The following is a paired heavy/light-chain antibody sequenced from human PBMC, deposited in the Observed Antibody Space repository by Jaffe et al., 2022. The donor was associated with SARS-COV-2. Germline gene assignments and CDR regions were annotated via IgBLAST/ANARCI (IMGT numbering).Heavy chain of an antibody. CDR2: VSYSGNT. V-gene: IGHV4-59*01. CDR1: GGSISSYY. J-gene: IGHJ5*02. D-gene: IGHD6-19*01. Sequence: QVQLQESGPGLVKPSETLSLTCNVSGGSISSYYWNWIRQPPGKGLEWIGYVSYSGNTNYNPSLKSRLTIYMDLSKNQFSLKLSSVTAADTAVYYCARMGALAGTHWFDPWGQGTLVIVSS. CDR3: ARMGALAGTHWFDP.
Light chain of an antibody. CDR1: SLRNYY. CDR2: GKN. V-gene: IGLV3-19*01. J-gene: IGLJ2*01. Sequence: SSELTQDPTVSVALGQTVKITCQGDSLRNYYASWYQQKPGQAPVLVIYGKNNRPSGIPDRFSGSSSGNTASLTITGAQAEDEADYYCNSRDTSGYHLGLFGGGTKLTVL. CDR3: NSRDTSGYHLGL.